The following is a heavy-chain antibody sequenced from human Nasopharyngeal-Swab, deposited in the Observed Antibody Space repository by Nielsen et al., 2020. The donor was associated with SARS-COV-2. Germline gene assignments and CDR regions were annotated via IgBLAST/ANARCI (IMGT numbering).Heavy chain of an antibody. J-gene: IGHJ4*02. CDR1: GFTFNDYA. V-gene: IGHV3-74*01. CDR3: ARDLGGFGGY. D-gene: IGHD4-23*01. Sequence: GESLKISCAASGFTFNDYAMHWVRQAPGEGLVWVSRINTDGRRTNYAESVKGRFTISRDNVKNMLYLQMNNLRPEGTAVYYCARDLGGFGGYWGQGTLATVSS. CDR2: INTDGRRT.